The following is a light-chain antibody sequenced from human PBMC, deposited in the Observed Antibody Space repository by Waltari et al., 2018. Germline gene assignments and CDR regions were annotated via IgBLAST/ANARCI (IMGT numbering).Light chain of an antibody. Sequence: VILTQSPATLSLSPGERATLSCRASQSVSSYLAWYQQKHGQAPRLLIYGASSRATGIPDRFSGSGSGTEFTLTISSLEPEDFAVYYCQKYSSSPLTFGGGTKVEIK. V-gene: IGKV3-20*01. J-gene: IGKJ4*01. CDR2: GAS. CDR3: QKYSSSPLT. CDR1: QSVSSY.